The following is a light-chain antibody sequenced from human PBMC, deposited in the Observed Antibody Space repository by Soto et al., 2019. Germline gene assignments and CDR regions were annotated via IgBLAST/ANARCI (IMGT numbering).Light chain of an antibody. CDR1: QGVRSY. CDR2: GAS. Sequence: LPPAPAPLYGSVFPGFTITSRASQGVRSYLAWFQQRPGKAPKLLIFGASTLQNGVPARFSGGGFGTEFTLTITSLQPEDFAAYYCHQFYSYPPTFGQGTKVDIK. J-gene: IGKJ1*01. CDR3: HQFYSYPPT. V-gene: IGKV1-9*01.